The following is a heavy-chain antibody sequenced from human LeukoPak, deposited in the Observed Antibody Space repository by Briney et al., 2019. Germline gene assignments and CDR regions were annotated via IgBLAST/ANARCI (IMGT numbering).Heavy chain of an antibody. J-gene: IGHJ4*02. D-gene: IGHD3-3*01. V-gene: IGHV1-46*01. CDR2: INPSGGST. Sequence: ASVKVSCKASGYTFTSYYMHWVRQAPGQGLEWMGIINPSGGSTSYAQKFQGRVTMTRDTSTSTVYMELSSLRSEDTAVYYCARDSVITIFGVVYFDYWGQGTLVTVSS. CDR3: ARDSVITIFGVVYFDY. CDR1: GYTFTSYY.